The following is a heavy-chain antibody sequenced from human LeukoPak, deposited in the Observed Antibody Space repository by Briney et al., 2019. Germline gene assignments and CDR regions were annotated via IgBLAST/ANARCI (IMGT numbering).Heavy chain of an antibody. D-gene: IGHD6-13*01. Sequence: GGSLRLSCAASGFTFVDYAMHWVREGPGKGLEWVSGISWKSGGIGYADSVKGRFTISRDNATNSLYLQMNSLRPEDTALYYCAKGVTAAGTNYFDYWGQGTLVPVSS. J-gene: IGHJ4*02. V-gene: IGHV3-9*01. CDR1: GFTFVDYA. CDR2: ISWKSGGI. CDR3: AKGVTAAGTNYFDY.